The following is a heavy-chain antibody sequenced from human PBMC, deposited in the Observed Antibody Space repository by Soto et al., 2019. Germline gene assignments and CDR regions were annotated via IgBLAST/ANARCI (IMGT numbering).Heavy chain of an antibody. V-gene: IGHV4-30-2*01. J-gene: IGHJ5*02. CDR3: ARGPSP. Sequence: PSETLSLTCAVSGGSISSGGYSWSWVRQPPGKGLEWIGYIYHSGSTYYNPSLKSRVTISVDRSKNQFSLKPSSVTAADTAVYYCARGPSPWGQGTLVTVSS. CDR2: IYHSGST. CDR1: GGSISSGGYS.